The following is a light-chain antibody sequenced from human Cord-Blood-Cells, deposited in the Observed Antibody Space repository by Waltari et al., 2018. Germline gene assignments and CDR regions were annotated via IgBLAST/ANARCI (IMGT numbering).Light chain of an antibody. CDR3: CSYAGSSPWV. Sequence: QSALTQPASVSGSPGQSITISCTGTSSDVGSYHLVSWYQQHPGKAPKLMIYEVSKRPSGVSNRFSGSKSGNTASLTISGLQAEDEADYYCCSYAGSSPWVFGGGTKLTVL. CDR1: SSDVGSYHL. CDR2: EVS. V-gene: IGLV2-23*02. J-gene: IGLJ3*02.